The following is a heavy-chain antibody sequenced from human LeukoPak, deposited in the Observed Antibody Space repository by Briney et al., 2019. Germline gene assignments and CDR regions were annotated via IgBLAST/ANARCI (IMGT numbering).Heavy chain of an antibody. CDR1: GYTFTGYY. Sequence: GASVKVSCKASGYTFTGYYMHWVRQAPGQGLEWMGWINPNSGGTNYAQKFQGRVTMTRDTSISTAYMELSRLRSDDTAVYYCARHGHYDILTGVDYWGQGTLVTVSS. J-gene: IGHJ4*02. CDR2: INPNSGGT. CDR3: ARHGHYDILTGVDY. V-gene: IGHV1-2*02. D-gene: IGHD3-9*01.